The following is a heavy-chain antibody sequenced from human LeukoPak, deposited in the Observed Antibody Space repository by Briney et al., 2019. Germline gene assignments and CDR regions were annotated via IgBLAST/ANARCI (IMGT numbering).Heavy chain of an antibody. Sequence: ASVKVSCKASGYTFTGHYLHWVRQAPGQGLEGMGCINPNSGGTNYAQRFQGRVSMTRDTSINTGYMELSSLRSDDTAIYYCALILVGAFDIWGQGTMVTVSS. D-gene: IGHD3-22*01. CDR3: ALILVGAFDI. CDR1: GYTFTGHY. J-gene: IGHJ3*02. V-gene: IGHV1-2*02. CDR2: INPNSGGT.